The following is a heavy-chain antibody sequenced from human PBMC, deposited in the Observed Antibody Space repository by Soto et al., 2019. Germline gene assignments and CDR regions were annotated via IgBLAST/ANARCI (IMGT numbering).Heavy chain of an antibody. J-gene: IGHJ3*02. CDR2: INPATGAA. CDR3: AGGGGVGVAGSAAFDM. Sequence: QLHLVQSGAVVKKPGASVTVSCSASGYPVTAYYMHWVRQAPGRGLEWMGGINPATGAAKYTQTCQGRVTMTRDTSTSTVFMELSGLTSEDPAVFYWAGGGGVGVAGSAAFDMWGQGTLVTVSS. D-gene: IGHD3-3*01. V-gene: IGHV1-2*02. CDR1: GYPVTAYY.